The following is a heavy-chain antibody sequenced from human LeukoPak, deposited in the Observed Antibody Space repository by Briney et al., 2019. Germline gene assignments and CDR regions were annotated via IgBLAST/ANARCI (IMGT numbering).Heavy chain of an antibody. D-gene: IGHD3-10*01. V-gene: IGHV4-34*01. CDR3: ARGPDYYYGSGSYYTPQYYFDY. CDR2: INRSGSS. CDR1: GGSFSGYY. Sequence: PSETLSLTCAVYGGSFSGYYWSWIRQPPGKGLEWIGEINRSGSSNYNPSLKSRVPISVDTSKNQFSLKLSSVTAADTAVYYCARGPDYYYGSGSYYTPQYYFDYWGQGTLVTVSS. J-gene: IGHJ4*02.